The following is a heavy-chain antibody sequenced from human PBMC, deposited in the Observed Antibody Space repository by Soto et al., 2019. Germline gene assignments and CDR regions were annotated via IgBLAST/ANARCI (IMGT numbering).Heavy chain of an antibody. CDR1: GFTFSSYS. CDR2: ISSSSSYI. D-gene: IGHD2-2*01. Sequence: GGSLRLSCAASGFTFSSYSMNWVRQAPGKGLEWVSSISSSSSYIYYADSVKGRFTISRDNAKNSLYLQMNSLRAEDTAVYYCASSTRGNYYGMDVWGQGTTVTVSS. J-gene: IGHJ6*02. CDR3: ASSTRGNYYGMDV. V-gene: IGHV3-21*01.